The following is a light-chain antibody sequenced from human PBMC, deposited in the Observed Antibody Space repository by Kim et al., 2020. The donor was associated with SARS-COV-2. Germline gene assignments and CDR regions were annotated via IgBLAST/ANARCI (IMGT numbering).Light chain of an antibody. V-gene: IGKV3-20*01. CDR2: GAS. J-gene: IGKJ1*01. Sequence: APGERATPSCRASQKVSSSYLAWYQQKPGQAPRLLIYGASSRATGVPDRFSGSGSGTDFTLTITRLEPEDFAVYYCQQYGNSPHTFGQGTKVDIK. CDR1: QKVSSSY. CDR3: QQYGNSPHT.